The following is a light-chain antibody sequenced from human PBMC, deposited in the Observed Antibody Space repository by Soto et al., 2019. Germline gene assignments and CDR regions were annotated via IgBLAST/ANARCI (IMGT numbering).Light chain of an antibody. V-gene: IGKV1-39*01. CDR2: AAS. Sequence: DIQMTQSPSSLSASVGDRVTITCRSSQSISTYLNWYHQKPGKAPKLLISAASSLQSGVPSRFSGSGSGTLFTLTISSLQPADFVTYYCQQSYSSPYTFGQGTKLEIK. CDR1: QSISTY. CDR3: QQSYSSPYT. J-gene: IGKJ2*01.